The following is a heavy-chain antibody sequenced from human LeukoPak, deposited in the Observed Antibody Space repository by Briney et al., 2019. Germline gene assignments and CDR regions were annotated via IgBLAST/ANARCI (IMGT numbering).Heavy chain of an antibody. Sequence: GGSLRLSCAASGFTFSSYSMNWVRQAPGKGLEWVSDISSSSSTIYYADSVKGRFTISRDNAKNTLYLQMNSLRAEDTAVYYCAKGYYDSSGYYFDAFDIWGQGTMVTVSS. CDR3: AKGYYDSSGYYFDAFDI. D-gene: IGHD3-22*01. CDR2: ISSSSSTI. J-gene: IGHJ3*02. V-gene: IGHV3-48*04. CDR1: GFTFSSYS.